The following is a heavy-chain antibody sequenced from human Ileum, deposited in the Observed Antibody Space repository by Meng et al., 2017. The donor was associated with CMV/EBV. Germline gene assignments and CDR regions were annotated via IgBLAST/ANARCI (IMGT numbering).Heavy chain of an antibody. V-gene: IGHV4-39*07. CDR2: IYYSGST. J-gene: IGHJ6*02. CDR3: ARAGGSGVRYGMDV. Sequence: SETLSLTCTVSGGSISSSSYYWGWIRQPPGKGLEWIGSIYYSGSTYYNPSLKSRVTISVDTSKNQFSLKLSSVTAADTAVYYCARAGGSGVRYGMDVWGQGTTVTV. CDR1: GGSISSSSYY. D-gene: IGHD3-3*01.